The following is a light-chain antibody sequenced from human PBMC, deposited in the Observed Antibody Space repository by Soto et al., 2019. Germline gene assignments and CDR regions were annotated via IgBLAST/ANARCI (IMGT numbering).Light chain of an antibody. CDR2: GAS. V-gene: IGKV3-20*01. Sequence: EIVLTQYPGTLSLSPGERATLSCRASQSVASSYLAWYQQKPGQAPRLVIHGASSRATGIPDRFSGSGSGTDFILTISRLEPEDFAVYYCQQYGNSHFAFGPGTKVDI. CDR3: QQYGNSHFA. CDR1: QSVASSY. J-gene: IGKJ3*01.